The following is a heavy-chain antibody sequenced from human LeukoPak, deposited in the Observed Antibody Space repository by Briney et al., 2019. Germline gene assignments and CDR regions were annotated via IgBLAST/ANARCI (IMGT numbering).Heavy chain of an antibody. CDR3: ARLHRYSGTKGGSWFDP. D-gene: IGHD1-26*01. V-gene: IGHV4-59*12. J-gene: IGHJ5*02. CDR1: GGSISNKY. CDR2: IYHSGST. Sequence: SETLSLTCTVSGGSISNKYWSWIRQPPGKGLEWIGYIYHSGSTNYNPSLKSRVTISVDTSQNQFSLKLSSVTAADTAVYYCARLHRYSGTKGGSWFDPWGQGTLVTVSS.